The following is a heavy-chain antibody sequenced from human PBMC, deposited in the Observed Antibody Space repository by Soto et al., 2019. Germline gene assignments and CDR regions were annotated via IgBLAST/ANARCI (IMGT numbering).Heavy chain of an antibody. CDR2: IRSKAYGGTT. Sequence: RLSCTASGFTFGDYAMNWFRQAPGKGLEWVGFIRSKAYGGTTEYAASVRGRFTISRDDSKSIAYLQMNSLKTEDTAVYYCTREVAMYYDYWSGWLPSPYGMDVWGQGTTVTVS. CDR3: TREVAMYYDYWSGWLPSPYGMDV. D-gene: IGHD3-3*01. CDR1: GFTFGDYA. V-gene: IGHV3-49*03. J-gene: IGHJ6*02.